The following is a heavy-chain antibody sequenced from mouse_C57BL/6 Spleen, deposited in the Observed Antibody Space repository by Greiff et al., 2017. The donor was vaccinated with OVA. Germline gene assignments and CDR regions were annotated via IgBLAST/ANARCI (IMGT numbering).Heavy chain of an antibody. CDR3: TRGNDGYRGYYAMDY. J-gene: IGHJ4*01. CDR1: GFTFSSYA. Sequence: EVMLVESGEGLVKPGGSLKLSCAASGFTFSSYAMSWVRQTPEKRLEWVAYISSGGDYIYYADTVKGRFTISRDNARNTLYLQMSSLKSEDTAMYYCTRGNDGYRGYYAMDYWGQGTSVTVSS. V-gene: IGHV5-9-1*02. CDR2: ISSGGDYI. D-gene: IGHD2-3*01.